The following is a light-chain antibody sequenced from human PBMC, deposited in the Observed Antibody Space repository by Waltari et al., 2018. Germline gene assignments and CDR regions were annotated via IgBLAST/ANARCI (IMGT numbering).Light chain of an antibody. Sequence: DIFLTQSPGTLSLSPGEGATLSCRASQSISRFLAWYQQKPGQAPRLLIYDASTRATGIPARCSGSGSGTEFSLTISRLEPEDFAVYYCQKYWTLPATFGQGTKVEIK. V-gene: IGKV3-20*01. CDR3: QKYWTLPAT. CDR2: DAS. CDR1: QSISRF. J-gene: IGKJ1*01.